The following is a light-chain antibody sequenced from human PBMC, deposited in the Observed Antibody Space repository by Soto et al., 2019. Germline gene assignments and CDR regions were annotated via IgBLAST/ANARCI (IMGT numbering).Light chain of an antibody. V-gene: IGKV1-5*03. CDR1: QRFSSW. CDR3: QQYNTFPYT. J-gene: IGKJ2*01. CDR2: KAS. Sequence: DIQMTQSPSTLSASVGDRVTITCRASQRFSSWLAWYQQKQGKAPKVLIYKASSLESGVPSRFSGSGSVKEFTLTISSLHPDDFATYYCQQYNTFPYTFGQGTKLAIK.